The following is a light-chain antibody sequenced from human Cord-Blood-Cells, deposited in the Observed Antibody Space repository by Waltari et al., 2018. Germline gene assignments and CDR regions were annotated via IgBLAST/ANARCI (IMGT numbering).Light chain of an antibody. CDR2: EGS. CDR1: SSDVGSYNL. CDR3: CSYAGRV. J-gene: IGLJ3*02. Sequence: QSALTQPASVSGSPGQSITISCTGTSSDVGSYNLVSWYLQHPGKAPKLMIYEGSKRPSGVSNRFSGSKSGNTASLTISGLQAEDEADYYCCSYAGRVFGGGTKLTVL. V-gene: IGLV2-23*01.